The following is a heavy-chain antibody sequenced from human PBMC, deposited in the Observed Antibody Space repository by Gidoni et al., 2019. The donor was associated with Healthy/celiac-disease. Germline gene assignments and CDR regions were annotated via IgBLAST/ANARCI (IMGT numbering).Heavy chain of an antibody. V-gene: IGHV3-23*01. D-gene: IGHD4-17*01. CDR3: AKAHTVTNDAFDI. CDR2: IGGSGGST. Sequence: EVKLSESGGRLVQTGGSLRHSCAASGFTFSSYATSWVRKAPGKGLEWVSAIGGSGGSTYYADSVKGRFTISRDNSKNTLYLQMNSLRAEDTAVYYCAKAHTVTNDAFDIWGQGTMVTVSS. CDR1: GFTFSSYA. J-gene: IGHJ3*02.